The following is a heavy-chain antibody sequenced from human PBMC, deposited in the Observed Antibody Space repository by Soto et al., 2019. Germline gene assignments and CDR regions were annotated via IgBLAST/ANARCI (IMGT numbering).Heavy chain of an antibody. J-gene: IGHJ4*02. CDR1: GYTFTRYD. V-gene: IGHV1-8*01. CDR3: AREVGAGRLDY. Sequence: QVQLVQSGAEVKKPGASVKVSCKASGYTFTRYDINWVRQATGQGLEWMGWMNPNSGNTGYAQKFQGRVTMSRNTASSAAYMELSSLRAEDPAVYYRAREVGAGRLDYWGQGTMVTVCS. D-gene: IGHD1-26*01. CDR2: MNPNSGNT.